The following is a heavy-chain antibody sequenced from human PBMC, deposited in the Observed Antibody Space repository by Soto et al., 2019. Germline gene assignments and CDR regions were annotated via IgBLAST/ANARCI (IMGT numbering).Heavy chain of an antibody. CDR1: EDTFRNYA. CDR3: ASTTYDSSAYYYWYLGL. V-gene: IGHV1-69*06. Sequence: QVELVPSGAEVKKPGSSVKVSCQASEDTFRNYAISWVRQAPGQGLEWMGGIIPIFGTANYAQKFQGGVTITADTSENTVYLELSSLRSEDTDVYYCASTTYDSSAYYYWYLGLWGRGTLVTVSS. J-gene: IGHJ2*01. D-gene: IGHD3-22*01. CDR2: IIPIFGTA.